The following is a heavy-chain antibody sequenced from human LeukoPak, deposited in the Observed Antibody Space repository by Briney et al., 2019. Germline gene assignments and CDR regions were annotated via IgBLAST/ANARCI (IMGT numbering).Heavy chain of an antibody. CDR1: GFTVSSNY. CDR2: IYSGGST. J-gene: IGHJ4*02. D-gene: IGHD3-22*01. V-gene: IGHV3-53*01. CDR3: ARDHYYDSSGYYRFDY. Sequence: PGGSLRLSCAASGFTVSSNYMSGVRQAPGKGLEWVSVIYSGGSTYYADSVKGRFTISRDNSKNTLYLQMNSLRAEDTAVYYCARDHYYDSSGYYRFDYWGQGTLVTVSS.